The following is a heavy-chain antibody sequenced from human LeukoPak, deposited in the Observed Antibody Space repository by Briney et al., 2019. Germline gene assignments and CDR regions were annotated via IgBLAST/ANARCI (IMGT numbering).Heavy chain of an antibody. Sequence: GGSLRLSCAASGFTVRTDYMTWVRQARGKRLEWVSIIYSDGSTYYADSVRGRFSISRDNSKNTVYLQMNSLRAEDTAVYYCTRSVSGSYPIVHWGQGTLVTVSS. V-gene: IGHV3-53*01. CDR3: TRSVSGSYPIVH. CDR1: GFTVRTDY. J-gene: IGHJ4*02. CDR2: IYSDGST. D-gene: IGHD1-26*01.